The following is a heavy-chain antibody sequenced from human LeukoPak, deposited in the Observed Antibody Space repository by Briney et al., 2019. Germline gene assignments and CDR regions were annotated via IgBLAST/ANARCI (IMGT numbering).Heavy chain of an antibody. Sequence: PSETPSLTCTVSGGSISNYYWSWIRQPAGKGLEWIGRIYSSGSINYNPSLKSRVTMSIDTSKNQLSLKLSSVTAADTAVYYCARGSPGYGSGNYHFDYWGQGSLVTVSS. J-gene: IGHJ4*02. CDR1: GGSISNYY. CDR2: IYSSGSI. D-gene: IGHD3-10*01. CDR3: ARGSPGYGSGNYHFDY. V-gene: IGHV4-4*07.